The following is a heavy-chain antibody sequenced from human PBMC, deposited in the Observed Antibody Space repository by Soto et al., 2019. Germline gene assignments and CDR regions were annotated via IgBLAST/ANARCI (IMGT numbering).Heavy chain of an antibody. CDR2: ISGSGGST. Sequence: GGSLRLSCAASGFTFSSYAMSWVRQAPGKGLEWVSAISGSGGSTYYADSVKGRFTISRDNSKNTLYLQMNSLRAEDTAVYYCAKVGYSSGWYFNYFDYWGQGTLVTVSS. J-gene: IGHJ4*02. CDR1: GFTFSSYA. V-gene: IGHV3-23*01. D-gene: IGHD6-19*01. CDR3: AKVGYSSGWYFNYFDY.